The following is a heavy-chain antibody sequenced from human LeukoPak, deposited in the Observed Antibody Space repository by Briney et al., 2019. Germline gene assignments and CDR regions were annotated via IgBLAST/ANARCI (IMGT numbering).Heavy chain of an antibody. J-gene: IGHJ4*02. CDR2: F. D-gene: IGHD7-27*01. CDR3: AKLGHPLDDY. V-gene: IGHV3-53*01. CDR1: GFTFSDYY. Sequence: GGSLRLSCAASGFTFSDYYMSWVRQAPRKGLEWVSGFKGRFTISRDTSKNTLFLQMNSLAADDTAVYYCAKLGHPLDDYWGQGTLVTVSS.